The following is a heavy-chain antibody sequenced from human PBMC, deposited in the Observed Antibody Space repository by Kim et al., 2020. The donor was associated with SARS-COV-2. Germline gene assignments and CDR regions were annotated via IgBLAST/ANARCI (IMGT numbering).Heavy chain of an antibody. Sequence: RFTISRDKAKNTLYLQMNRLRAEDTAVYYCARVGHLGADYWGAPQYYFDYWGQGTLVTVSS. CDR3: ARVGHLGADYWGAPQYYFDY. D-gene: IGHD7-27*01. J-gene: IGHJ4*02. V-gene: IGHV3-74*01.